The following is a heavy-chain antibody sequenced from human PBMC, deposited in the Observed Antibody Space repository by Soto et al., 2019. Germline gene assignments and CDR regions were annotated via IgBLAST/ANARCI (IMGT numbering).Heavy chain of an antibody. V-gene: IGHV1-46*01. CDR3: ARQDYSDSFDY. D-gene: IGHD3-22*01. Sequence: VASVKVSCKASGYTFTGYYMHWVRQAPGQGLEWMGVINPSGGSTSYTQKFQGRVTMTRDTSTSTVYMELSSLRSEDTAVYYCARQDYSDSFDYWGQGTLVTVSS. J-gene: IGHJ4*02. CDR2: INPSGGST. CDR1: GYTFTGYY.